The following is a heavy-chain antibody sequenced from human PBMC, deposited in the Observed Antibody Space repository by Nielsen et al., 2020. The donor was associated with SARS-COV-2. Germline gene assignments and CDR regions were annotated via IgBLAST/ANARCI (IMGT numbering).Heavy chain of an antibody. V-gene: IGHV5-10-1*01. J-gene: IGHJ4*02. CDR3: ATHWPSNWYSDF. CDR2: IDPRDSYT. CDR1: GYSSSNSW. Sequence: GESLKISCKASGYSSSNSWITWMRQTPGKGLEWIGRIDPRDSYTNCSPSFKGHVTMSVDKSRTTSGRTTAYLQWRSLEASDTAAFYCATHWPSNWYSDFWGQGTLVTVSS. D-gene: IGHD2-21*01.